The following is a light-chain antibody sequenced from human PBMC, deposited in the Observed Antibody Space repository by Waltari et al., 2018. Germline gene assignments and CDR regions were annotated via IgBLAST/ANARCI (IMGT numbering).Light chain of an antibody. CDR3: QRYVHFPPVT. J-gene: IGKJ5*01. CDR1: QSVFSSSNSKDY. Sequence: DIVITQSPNSLVLSLAERATINCRSSQSVFSSSNSKDYLAWYQHKSGQSPKLLIYWTSTRESGVTVRFSGSGSGSDLTLTINDVQAEDVAVYYCQRYVHFPPVTFGQGTRLEMK. CDR2: WTS. V-gene: IGKV4-1*01.